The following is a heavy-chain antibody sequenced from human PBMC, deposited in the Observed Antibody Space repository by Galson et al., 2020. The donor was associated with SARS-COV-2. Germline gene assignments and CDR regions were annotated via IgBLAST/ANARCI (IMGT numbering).Heavy chain of an antibody. Sequence: SCAPTGIIFSSYGMHWVRQAPGKGLECVAAIWYDGSNKYYADSVKGRFTISRDNSKHTLYLQMNSLRAEDTAVYYCARDSLYYESSGDFWPAASPHQNCYCYGMDVWGQGTTVTVSS. CDR2: IWYDGSNK. V-gene: IGHV3-33*01. D-gene: IGHD3-22*01. J-gene: IGHJ6*02. CDR1: GIIFSSYG. CDR3: ARDSLYYESSGDFWPAASPHQNCYCYGMDV.